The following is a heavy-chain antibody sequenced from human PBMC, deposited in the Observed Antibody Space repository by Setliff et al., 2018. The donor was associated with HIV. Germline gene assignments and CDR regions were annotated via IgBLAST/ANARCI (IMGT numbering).Heavy chain of an antibody. CDR2: ISATGTSV. J-gene: IGHJ3*02. V-gene: IGHV3-48*01. D-gene: IGHD3-10*01. Sequence: GGSLRLSCAASGFIFGDYAMSWVRQAPGKGLEWISYISATGTSVYYADSVKGRFTISRDNARNSLHLEMNSLRAEDTAVYYCVGDGVGVVPGDAFDKWGQGTAVTVSS. CDR1: GFIFGDYA. CDR3: VGDGVGVVPGDAFDK.